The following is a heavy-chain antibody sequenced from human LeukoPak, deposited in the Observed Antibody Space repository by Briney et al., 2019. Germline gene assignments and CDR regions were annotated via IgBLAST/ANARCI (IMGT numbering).Heavy chain of an antibody. CDR1: GFTFSNAW. CDR3: TTERDYYDSSGQIMRVDY. CDR2: IKSKTDGGTT. Sequence: GGSLGLSCAASGFTFSNAWMSWVRQAPGKGLEWVGRIKSKTDGGTTDYAAPVKGRFTISRDDSKNTLYLQMNSLKTEDTAVYYCTTERDYYDSSGQIMRVDYWGQGTLVTVSS. D-gene: IGHD3-22*01. V-gene: IGHV3-15*01. J-gene: IGHJ4*02.